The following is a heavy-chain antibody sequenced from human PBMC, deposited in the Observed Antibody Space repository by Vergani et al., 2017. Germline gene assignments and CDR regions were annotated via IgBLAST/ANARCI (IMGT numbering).Heavy chain of an antibody. J-gene: IGHJ5*02. CDR3: ARHWHYYDSSGYSVLNWFDP. CDR2: IYYSGST. V-gene: IGHV4-39*01. Sequence: QLQLQESGPGLVKPSETLSLTCTVSGGSISSSSYYWGWIRQPPGKGLEWIGSIYYSGSTYYNPSLKSRVTISVDTSKNQFSLKLSAVTAADTAVYYCARHWHYYDSSGYSVLNWFDPWGQGTLVTVSS. CDR1: GGSISSSSYY. D-gene: IGHD3-22*01.